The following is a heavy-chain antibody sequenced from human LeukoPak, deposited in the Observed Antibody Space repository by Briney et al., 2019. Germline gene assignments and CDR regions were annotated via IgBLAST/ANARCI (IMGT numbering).Heavy chain of an antibody. CDR2: ISGSGDST. D-gene: IGHD5-18*01. V-gene: IGHV3-23*01. J-gene: IGHJ4*02. CDR3: AKDRYNYGYRDYYFDY. CDR1: GFTFSSSA. Sequence: GGSLRLSCAASGFTFSSSAMNWVRQAPGKGLEWVSGISGSGDSTYYADSVKGRFTISRDNSKNTLFLQMNSLRAEDTAVYYCAKDRYNYGYRDYYFDYWGQGTLVTVSS.